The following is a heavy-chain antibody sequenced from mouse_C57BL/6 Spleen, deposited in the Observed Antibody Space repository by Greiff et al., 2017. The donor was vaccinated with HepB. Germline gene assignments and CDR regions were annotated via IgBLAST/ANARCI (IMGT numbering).Heavy chain of an antibody. J-gene: IGHJ1*03. Sequence: VQLQQPGAELVMPGASVKLSCKASGYTFTSYWMHWVKQRPGQGLEWIGEIDPSDSYTNYNQKFKGKSTLTVDKSSSTAYMQLSSLTSEDSAVYYCARYGDYYGSSFIYFDVWGTGTTVTVSS. CDR1: GYTFTSYW. CDR2: IDPSDSYT. D-gene: IGHD1-1*01. V-gene: IGHV1-69*01. CDR3: ARYGDYYGSSFIYFDV.